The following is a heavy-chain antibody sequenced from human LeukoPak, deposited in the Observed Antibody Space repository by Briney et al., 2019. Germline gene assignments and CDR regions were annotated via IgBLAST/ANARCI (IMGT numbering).Heavy chain of an antibody. CDR2: IYYSGST. V-gene: IGHV4-59*01. J-gene: IGHJ5*02. D-gene: IGHD5-18*01. CDR1: NGSISGYY. Sequence: SETLSLTCTVSNGSISGYYWSWVRHLPGKGRERVGDIYYSGSTNYSPSHKSRVTISVDMAKNQCSLKMNAMTAEGAAVYYCARGYGYSYAWWFDPWGQGTLVTVSS. CDR3: ARGYGYSYAWWFDP.